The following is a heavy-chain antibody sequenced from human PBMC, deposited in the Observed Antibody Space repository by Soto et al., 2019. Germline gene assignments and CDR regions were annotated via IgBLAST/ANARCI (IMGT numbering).Heavy chain of an antibody. CDR3: ARVVNWFDP. CDR2: IYYSGST. CDR1: GGSXSSYY. Sequence: PSETLSLTCTVSGGSXSSYYWSWIRQPPGKGLEWIGYIYYSGSTNYNPSLKSRVTISVDTSKNQFSLKLSSVTAADTAVYYCARVVNWFDPWGQGTLVTVSS. V-gene: IGHV4-59*01. J-gene: IGHJ5*02.